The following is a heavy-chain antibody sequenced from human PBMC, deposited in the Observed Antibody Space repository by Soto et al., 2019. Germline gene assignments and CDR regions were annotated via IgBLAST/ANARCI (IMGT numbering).Heavy chain of an antibody. Sequence: SETLSLTCTVSGGSVTSYYWSWIRQPPGKGLEWIGYIYYSGSTNYNPSLKSRVTISVDTSKNQFSLRLSSVTAADTAVYYCARDRGVLRYFDWSPRPPGDYYYYGMDVWGQGTTVTVSS. J-gene: IGHJ6*02. D-gene: IGHD3-9*01. CDR2: IYYSGST. V-gene: IGHV4-59*02. CDR3: ARDRGVLRYFDWSPRPPGDYYYYGMDV. CDR1: GGSVTSYY.